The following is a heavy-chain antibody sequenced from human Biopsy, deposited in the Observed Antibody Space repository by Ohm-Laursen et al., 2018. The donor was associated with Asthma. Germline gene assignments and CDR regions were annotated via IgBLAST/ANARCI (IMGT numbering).Heavy chain of an antibody. V-gene: IGHV3-30*18. CDR2: VSYDGGVA. CDR3: AKRRGYSDLTDFDH. CDR1: GFVFRSHA. Sequence: PRLSCAAFGFVFRSHAMHWVRQAPGKGLEWVAVVSYDGGVAHYADSMKGRFTISRDNAKSTLYLQMNRLRTDDTAVYYCAKRRGYSDLTDFDHWGQGTLVTVSS. J-gene: IGHJ4*02. D-gene: IGHD3-3*01.